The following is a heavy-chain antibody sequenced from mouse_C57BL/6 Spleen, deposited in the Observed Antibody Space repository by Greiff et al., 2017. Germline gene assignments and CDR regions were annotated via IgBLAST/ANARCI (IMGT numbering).Heavy chain of an antibody. CDR1: GYTFTSYW. D-gene: IGHD1-1*01. V-gene: IGHV1-55*01. CDR2: IYPGSGST. CDR3: ARWDTTVVATYDY. J-gene: IGHJ2*01. Sequence: QVQLQQPGAELVKPGASVKMSCKASGYTFTSYWITWVKQRPGQGLEWIGDIYPGSGSTNYNETFKSKATLTVDTSSSTAYMQLSSLTSEDSAVYYCARWDTTVVATYDYWGQGTTLTVSS.